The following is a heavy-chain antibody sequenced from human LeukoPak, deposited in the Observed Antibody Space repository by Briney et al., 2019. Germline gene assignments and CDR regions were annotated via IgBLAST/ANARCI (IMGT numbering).Heavy chain of an antibody. CDR2: IIPIFGTA. J-gene: IGHJ4*02. CDR1: GYTFTSYY. CDR3: ASNIVVVPAAAYYFDY. V-gene: IGHV1-69*06. D-gene: IGHD2-2*01. Sequence: SVKVSCKASGYTFTSYYMHWVRQAPGQGLEWMGGIIPIFGTANYAQKFQGRVTITADKSTSTAYMELSSLRSEDTAAYYCASNIVVVPAAAYYFDYWGQGTLVTVSS.